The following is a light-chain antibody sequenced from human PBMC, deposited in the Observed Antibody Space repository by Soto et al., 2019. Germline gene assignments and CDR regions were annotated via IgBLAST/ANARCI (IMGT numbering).Light chain of an antibody. CDR3: QQYNNWPPYT. J-gene: IGKJ2*01. CDR1: QSIASN. V-gene: IGKV3-15*01. CDR2: GAS. Sequence: EVVMTQSPATLSVSPGERATLSCRASQSIASNLAWYQQKPGQAPRLLIFGASTRATGSSVRFSGSGSGTEFTLTISSLQSEDLGVYYCQQYNNWPPYTFGQGTKVEIK.